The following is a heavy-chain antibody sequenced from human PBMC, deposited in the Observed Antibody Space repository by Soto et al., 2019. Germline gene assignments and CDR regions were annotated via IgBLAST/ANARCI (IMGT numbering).Heavy chain of an antibody. CDR3: AREVEGSYSPADF. J-gene: IGHJ4*02. CDR1: GYTFTDHG. CDR2: VSSYNGNT. D-gene: IGHD3-10*01. V-gene: IGHV1-18*01. Sequence: QVQLVQSGPEVKKPGASVTVSCKTSGYTFTDHGIDWVRQAPGQGLEWVGWVSSYNGNTNYAYNFKDRVIMTTDASTITAYMELRGLRSDDTAVYYCAREVEGSYSPADFWGKGTPVTVSS.